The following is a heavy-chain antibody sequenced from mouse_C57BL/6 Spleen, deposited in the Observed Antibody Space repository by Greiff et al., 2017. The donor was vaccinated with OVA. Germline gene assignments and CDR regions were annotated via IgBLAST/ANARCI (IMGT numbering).Heavy chain of an antibody. J-gene: IGHJ2*01. Sequence: QVHVKQSGAELVRPGTSVKVSCKASGYAFTNYLIEWVKQRPGQGLEWIGVINPGSGGTNYNEKFKGKATLTADKSSSTAYMQLSSLTSEDSAVYFCARARAYYSNLDYWGQGTTLTVSS. CDR1: GYAFTNYL. CDR2: INPGSGGT. V-gene: IGHV1-54*01. D-gene: IGHD2-5*01. CDR3: ARARAYYSNLDY.